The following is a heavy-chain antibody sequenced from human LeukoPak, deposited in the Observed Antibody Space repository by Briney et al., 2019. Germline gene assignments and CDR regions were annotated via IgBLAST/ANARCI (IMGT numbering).Heavy chain of an antibody. V-gene: IGHV4-4*07. D-gene: IGHD5-24*01. Sequence: SETLSLTCTVSGGSVRSYYWNWVRRPAGKGLEWIGRIYTSGSTNYNPSLKSRVTISVDTSKNQFSLKLSSVTAADTAVYYCARVITYYFDYWGQGTLVTVSS. J-gene: IGHJ4*02. CDR3: ARVITYYFDY. CDR2: IYTSGST. CDR1: GGSVRSYY.